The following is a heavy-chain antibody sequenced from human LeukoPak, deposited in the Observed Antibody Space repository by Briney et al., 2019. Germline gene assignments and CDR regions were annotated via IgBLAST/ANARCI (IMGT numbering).Heavy chain of an antibody. CDR2: ITGDSRTI. J-gene: IGHJ3*02. V-gene: IGHV3-23*01. CDR1: GFTFANYA. CDR3: AKGNYQLEYAFDI. D-gene: IGHD2-2*01. Sequence: GGSLRLSCAASGFTFANYAMTWVCRAPGKGLEWVSSITGDSRTIQYSDAVKGRFGISRDNSKNSLYLQMNSLRAEDMALYYCAKGNYQLEYAFDIWGQGTMVTVSS.